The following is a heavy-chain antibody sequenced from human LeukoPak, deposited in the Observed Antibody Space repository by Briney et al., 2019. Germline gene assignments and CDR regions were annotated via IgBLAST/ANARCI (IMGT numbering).Heavy chain of an antibody. CDR2: INHSGST. D-gene: IGHD5-18*01. V-gene: IGHV4-34*01. CDR1: GGSISSYY. J-gene: IGHJ4*02. Sequence: SETLSLTCTVSGGSISSYYWSWIRQPPGKGLEWIGEINHSGSTNYNPSLKSRVTISVDTSKNQFSLKLSSVTAADTAVYYCARELGDTAMDDYWGQGTLVTVSS. CDR3: ARELGDTAMDDY.